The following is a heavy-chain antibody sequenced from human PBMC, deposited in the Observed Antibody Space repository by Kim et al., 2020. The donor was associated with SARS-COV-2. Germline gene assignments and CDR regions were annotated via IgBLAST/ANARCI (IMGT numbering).Heavy chain of an antibody. V-gene: IGHV1-24*01. CDR3: ATDSNWNDDPAFDI. CDR1: GYTLTELS. Sequence: ASVKVSCKVSGYTLTELSMHWVRQAPGKGLEWMGGFDPEDGETIYAQKFQGRVTMTEDTSTDTAYMELSSLRSEDTAVYYCATDSNWNDDPAFDIWGQGTMVTVSS. CDR2: FDPEDGET. J-gene: IGHJ3*02. D-gene: IGHD1-1*01.